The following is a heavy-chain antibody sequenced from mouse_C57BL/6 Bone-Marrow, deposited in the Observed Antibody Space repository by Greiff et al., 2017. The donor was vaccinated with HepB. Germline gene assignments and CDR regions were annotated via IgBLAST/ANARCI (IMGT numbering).Heavy chain of an antibody. D-gene: IGHD2-2*01. V-gene: IGHV5-17*01. J-gene: IGHJ4*01. CDR1: GFTFSDYG. CDR3: ARFSTMVTTGYYYAMDY. Sequence: DVKLVESGGGLVKPGGSLKLSCAASGFTFSDYGMHWVRQAPEKGLEWVAYISSGSSTIYYADTVKGRFTISRDNAKNTLFLQMTSLRSEDTAMYYCARFSTMVTTGYYYAMDYWGQGTSVTVSS. CDR2: ISSGSSTI.